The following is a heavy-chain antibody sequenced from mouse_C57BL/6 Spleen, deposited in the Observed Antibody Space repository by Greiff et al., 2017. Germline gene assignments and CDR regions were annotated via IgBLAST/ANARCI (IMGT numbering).Heavy chain of an antibody. CDR3: VRHGWDWRFDY. CDR2: IRSKSNNYAT. CDR1: GFSFNTYA. V-gene: IGHV10-1*01. D-gene: IGHD4-1*01. Sequence: EVQLVESGGGLVQPKGSLKLSCAASGFSFNTYAMNWVRQAPGKGLEWLARIRSKSNNYATYYADSVKDRFTISSDDSESMLYLQMNNLKTEDTAMYYCVRHGWDWRFDYWGQGTTLTVSS. J-gene: IGHJ2*01.